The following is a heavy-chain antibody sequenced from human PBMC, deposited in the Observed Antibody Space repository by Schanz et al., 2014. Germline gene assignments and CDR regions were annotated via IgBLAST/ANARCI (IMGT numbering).Heavy chain of an antibody. CDR3: ARGTMPGTFDI. D-gene: IGHD2-2*01. CDR2: IIPILGIA. V-gene: IGHV1-69*02. CDR1: GYTFVSYS. Sequence: QVQLVQSGAEVKKPGPSVKVSCKASGYTFVSYSMHWVRQAPGQGLEWMGRIIPILGIANYAQKFQGRVTFTADKSTSTAYMELSSLRYEDTALYYCARGTMPGTFDIWGQGTMVTVSS. J-gene: IGHJ3*02.